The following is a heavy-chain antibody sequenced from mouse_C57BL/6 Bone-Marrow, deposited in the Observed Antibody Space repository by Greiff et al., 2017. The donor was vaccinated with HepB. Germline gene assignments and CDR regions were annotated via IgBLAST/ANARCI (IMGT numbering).Heavy chain of an antibody. J-gene: IGHJ2*01. CDR1: GYTFTSYW. CDR2: IDPSDSYT. D-gene: IGHD1-1*01. Sequence: QVQLKQPGAELVRPGTSVKLSCKASGYTFTSYWMHWVKQRPGQGLEWIGVIDPSDSYTNYNQKFKGKATLTVDTSSSTAYMQRSSLTSEDSAVYYCARSTTTVAGDYWGQGTTLTVSS. V-gene: IGHV1-59*01. CDR3: ARSTTTVAGDY.